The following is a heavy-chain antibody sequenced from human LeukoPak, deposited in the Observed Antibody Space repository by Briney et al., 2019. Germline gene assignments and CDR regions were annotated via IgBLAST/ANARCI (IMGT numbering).Heavy chain of an antibody. Sequence: ASVKVSCKASGYTFTRYGITWVRQAPGQGLEWMEWISTYNGKTNYAQKVQDRVTMTTDTSTSTVYMELRSLRSDDTALYFCARDFSNFSYGTWFDPWGQGTLVTVSS. J-gene: IGHJ5*02. V-gene: IGHV1-18*01. CDR1: GYTFTRYG. CDR2: ISTYNGKT. CDR3: ARDFSNFSYGTWFDP. D-gene: IGHD1-1*01.